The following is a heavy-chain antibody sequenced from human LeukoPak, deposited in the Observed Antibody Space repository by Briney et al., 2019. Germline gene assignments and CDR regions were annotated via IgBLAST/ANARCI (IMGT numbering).Heavy chain of an antibody. Sequence: GGSLRLSCAASGFTFSSYGMHWVRQAPGKGLEWVAVISYDGSNKYYADSVKGRFTISRDNSKNTLYLQMNSLRAEDTAVYYCAKERIAAAKFDYWGQGTLVTVSP. CDR1: GFTFSSYG. CDR3: AKERIAAAKFDY. CDR2: ISYDGSNK. J-gene: IGHJ4*02. D-gene: IGHD6-13*01. V-gene: IGHV3-30*18.